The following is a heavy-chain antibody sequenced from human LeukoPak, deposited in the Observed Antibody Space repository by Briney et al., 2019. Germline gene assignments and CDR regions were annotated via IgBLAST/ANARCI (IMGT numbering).Heavy chain of an antibody. CDR1: GFTFSSYG. CDR2: ISYDGSNK. V-gene: IGHV3-30*18. Sequence: GRSLRLSCAASGFTFSSYGMHWVRQAPGKGLEWVAVISYDGSNKYYADSVKGRFTISRDNSKNTLYLQMNSLRAEDTAVYYCAKSEYDDILTGLFDYWGQGTLVTVSS. D-gene: IGHD3-9*01. J-gene: IGHJ4*02. CDR3: AKSEYDDILTGLFDY.